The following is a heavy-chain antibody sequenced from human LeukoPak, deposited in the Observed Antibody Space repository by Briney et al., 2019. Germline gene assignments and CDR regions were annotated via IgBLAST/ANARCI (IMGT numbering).Heavy chain of an antibody. CDR1: GGTFSSYA. D-gene: IGHD3-9*01. V-gene: IGHV1-69*05. CDR3: ARDPNHDDILTGSTSGGFDY. Sequence: GASVKVSCKSSGGTFSSYAISWVRQAPAQGLEWVGVMIPNFGTANNAQKVQGRVTITTDESTSTAYMELSSLISEDTAVDYCARDPNHDDILTGSTSGGFDYWGQGTLVTVSS. J-gene: IGHJ4*02. CDR2: MIPNFGTA.